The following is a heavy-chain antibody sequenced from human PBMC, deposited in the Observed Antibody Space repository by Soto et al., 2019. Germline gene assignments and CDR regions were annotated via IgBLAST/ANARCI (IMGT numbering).Heavy chain of an antibody. J-gene: IGHJ4*02. CDR3: ARAGDYGDYSFDY. CDR1: GGSINGGVYY. D-gene: IGHD4-17*01. Sequence: SETLSLTCTVSGGSINGGVYYWNWIRQHPGKGLEWIGYIYHSGTTYYNPSLRSRATISVDTSERQFSLNLSSVTAADTAVYYCARAGDYGDYSFDYWGQGTLVTVSS. CDR2: IYHSGTT. V-gene: IGHV4-31*03.